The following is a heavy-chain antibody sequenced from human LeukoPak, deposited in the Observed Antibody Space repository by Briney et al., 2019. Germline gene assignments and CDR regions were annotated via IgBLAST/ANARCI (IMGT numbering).Heavy chain of an antibody. J-gene: IGHJ4*02. CDR3: AIHFDH. V-gene: IGHV3-30*03. CDR1: GFTFSNSG. Sequence: GRSLRLSCAGSGFTFSNSGMHWVRQSPGKGLEWVAVISHDASSKYHADSVKGRFTISRDNSKNTLYLQMNSLRAEDTALYYCAIHFDHWGQGPLVTVSS. CDR2: ISHDASSK.